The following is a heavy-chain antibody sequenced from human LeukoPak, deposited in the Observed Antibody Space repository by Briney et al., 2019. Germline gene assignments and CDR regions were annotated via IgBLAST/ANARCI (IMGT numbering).Heavy chain of an antibody. D-gene: IGHD7-27*01. V-gene: IGHV4-59*01. CDR2: IYFRGTT. J-gene: IGHJ4*02. CDR1: GGSISSYY. CDR3: ARSPGAPFDY. Sequence: PSETLSLTCTVSGGSISSYYWSWLRQPPGKGLEWIGYIYFRGTTNYHPSIKSRVTISVDTSKNQFSLKLTSVTTADTAVYYCARSPGAPFDYWGQGSLVTVSS.